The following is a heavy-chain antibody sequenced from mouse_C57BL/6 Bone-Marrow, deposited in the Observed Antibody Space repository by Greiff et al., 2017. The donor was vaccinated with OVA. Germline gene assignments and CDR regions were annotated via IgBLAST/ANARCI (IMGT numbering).Heavy chain of an antibody. CDR1: GFNIKDDY. CDR3: TSYGNFDY. J-gene: IGHJ2*01. D-gene: IGHD2-1*01. Sequence: EVQLQQSGAELVRPGASVKLSCTASGFNIKDDYMHWVKQRPEQGLEWIGWIDPATGAPEYASKFQGKATIKADTSSTTVYTQLSSLTSEDTAVYYCTSYGNFDYWGQGTTLTVSS. CDR2: IDPATGAP. V-gene: IGHV14-4*01.